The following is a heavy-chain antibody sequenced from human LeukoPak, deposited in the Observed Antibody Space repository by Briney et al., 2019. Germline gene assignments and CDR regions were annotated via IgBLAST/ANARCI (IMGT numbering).Heavy chain of an antibody. CDR2: IRSKANSYAT. Sequence: GGSLRLSCAASGFTFSGSAMHWVRQASGKGLEWGGRIRSKANSYATAYAASVKGRFTISRDDSKNTAYLQTNSLKTEDTAVYYCTTGSAAATRNYWGQGTLVTVSS. CDR1: GFTFSGSA. V-gene: IGHV3-73*01. J-gene: IGHJ4*02. CDR3: TTGSAAATRNY. D-gene: IGHD2-2*01.